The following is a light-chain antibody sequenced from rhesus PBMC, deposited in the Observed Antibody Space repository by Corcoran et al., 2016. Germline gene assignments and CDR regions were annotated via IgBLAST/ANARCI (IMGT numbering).Light chain of an antibody. CDR2: GAS. CDR3: QQYSNCPQYS. Sequence: EIVMTQSPATLSLSPGERVTLSCRASQSASSSLAWYQQKPGQDPRLLTYGASKRATGIPERFSDSGSWSEFTLTNSGLEPEDFAFYYCQQYSNCPQYSFGQGTKVEIK. CDR1: QSASSS. V-gene: IGKV3-42*03. J-gene: IGKJ2*01.